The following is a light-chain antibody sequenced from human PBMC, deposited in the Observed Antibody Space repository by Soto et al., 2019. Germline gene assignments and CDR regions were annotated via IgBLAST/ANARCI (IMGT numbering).Light chain of an antibody. J-gene: IGKJ1*01. CDR2: GAS. Sequence: EIVLTQSPGTLSLSPGERATLSCRASQSVSSSFLAWYQQKPGQAPRLLIYGASSRAPGIPDRFSGSGSGTVFTLTISRMEPEDFEVYYCQQYGTSPWTFRQGTKVEIK. CDR1: QSVSSSF. CDR3: QQYGTSPWT. V-gene: IGKV3-20*01.